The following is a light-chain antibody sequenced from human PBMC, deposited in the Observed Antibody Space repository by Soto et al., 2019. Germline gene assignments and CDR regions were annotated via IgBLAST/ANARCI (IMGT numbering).Light chain of an antibody. Sequence: QSALTQPPSVSGSPGQSVTISCTGTSSDVGRYDYVSWYQQHPGKAPKLLIYDVSQRPSGVPDRFSGSKSGNTASLTVSGLQAEDEADYYCNSYADSNTYVFGTGTKLTVL. CDR3: NSYADSNTYV. J-gene: IGLJ1*01. CDR2: DVS. V-gene: IGLV2-8*01. CDR1: SSDVGRYDY.